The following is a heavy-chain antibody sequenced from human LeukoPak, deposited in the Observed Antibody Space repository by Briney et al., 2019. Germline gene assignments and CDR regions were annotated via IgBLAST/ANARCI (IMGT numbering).Heavy chain of an antibody. CDR1: GFTFSSYC. CDR3: AGGDYYGSGSARRHWFDP. V-gene: IGHV3-7*04. J-gene: IGHJ5*02. D-gene: IGHD3-10*01. Sequence: GGSLRLSCSASGFTFSSYCMNWVRQAPGKGLEWVANIEQHGNEKYYMGPVKGRFTISRDNAKNSLYLEMNSLRAEDTAVYYCAGGDYYGSGSARRHWFDPWGQGTLVTVSS. CDR2: IEQHGNEK.